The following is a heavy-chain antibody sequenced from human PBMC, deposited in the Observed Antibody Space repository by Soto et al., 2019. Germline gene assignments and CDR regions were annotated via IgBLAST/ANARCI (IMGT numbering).Heavy chain of an antibody. CDR1: DGSVSSSSSY. V-gene: IGHV4-39*01. CDR2: IYYVGST. J-gene: IGHJ5*01. CDR3: ARRGPSYTYTYDS. D-gene: IGHD3-16*01. Sequence: QLQLQESGPGLVKPSETLSLTCTVSDGSVSSSSSYWGWIRQPPGKGLEWIGSIYYVGSTYYNPSLRGRVTISVDASKSQFSLKLTSVTAADTAVYFCARRGPSYTYTYDSWGQGTLVTVSS.